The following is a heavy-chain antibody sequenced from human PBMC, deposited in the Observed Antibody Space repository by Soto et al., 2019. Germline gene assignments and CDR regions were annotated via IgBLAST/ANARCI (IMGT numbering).Heavy chain of an antibody. V-gene: IGHV1-69*01. J-gene: IGHJ4*02. D-gene: IGHD3-10*01. CDR3: VRNVDYYGSGSYYNEDY. CDR2: IIPFIAST. CDR1: GGTFSNYA. Sequence: QVRLVQSGAEVKKPGSSVKVSCRASGGTFSNYAFSWVRQAPGQGLEWIGEIIPFIASTTYPQKLQGRVTITADESTRTAYMELSSLRSEDTAMYYCVRNVDYYGSGSYYNEDYWGQGTLVTVSS.